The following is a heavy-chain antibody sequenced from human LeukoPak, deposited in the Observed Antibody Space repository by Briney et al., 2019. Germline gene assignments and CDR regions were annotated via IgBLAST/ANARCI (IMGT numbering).Heavy chain of an antibody. CDR1: GYTFTSYG. V-gene: IGHV1-18*01. CDR3: AREGPHDYGAPWFTGY. D-gene: IGHD4-17*01. J-gene: IGHJ4*02. CDR2: ISAYNGNT. Sequence: ASVKVSCKASGYTFTSYGISWVRRAPGQGLEWMGWISAYNGNTNYVQKLQGRVTMTTDTSTSTAYMELRSLRSDDTAVYYCAREGPHDYGAPWFTGYWGQGTLVTVSS.